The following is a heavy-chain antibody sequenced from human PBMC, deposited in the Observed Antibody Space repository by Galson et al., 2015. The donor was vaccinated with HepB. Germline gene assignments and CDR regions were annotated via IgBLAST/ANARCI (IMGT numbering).Heavy chain of an antibody. CDR1: GGTFSSYA. CDR3: ARDIPTYYDFWSGYAYDAFDI. Sequence: SVKVSCKASGGTFSSYAISWVRQAPGQGLEWMGGIIPIFGTANYAQKFQGRVTITADESTSTAYMELSSLRSEDTAVYYCARDIPTYYDFWSGYAYDAFDIWGQGTMVTVSS. CDR2: IIPIFGTA. V-gene: IGHV1-69*13. J-gene: IGHJ3*02. D-gene: IGHD3-3*01.